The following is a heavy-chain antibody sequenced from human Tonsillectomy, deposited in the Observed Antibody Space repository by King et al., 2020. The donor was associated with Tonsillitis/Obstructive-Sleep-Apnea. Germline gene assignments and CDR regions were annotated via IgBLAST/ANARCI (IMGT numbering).Heavy chain of an antibody. CDR3: GHRPQRFWSGYSNNWFDP. CDR1: GFSLSTSGVG. D-gene: IGHD3-3*01. J-gene: IGHJ5*02. CDR2: IYWDDDK. V-gene: IGHV2-5*02. Sequence: TLKESGPTLVKPPQTLTLTCTFSGFSLSTSGVGVGWIRQPPGKALEWLALIYWDDDKRYSPSLKSRLTITKDTSKNQVVLTMTNMDPVDTATYYCGHRPQRFWSGYSNNWFDPWGQGTLVTVSS.